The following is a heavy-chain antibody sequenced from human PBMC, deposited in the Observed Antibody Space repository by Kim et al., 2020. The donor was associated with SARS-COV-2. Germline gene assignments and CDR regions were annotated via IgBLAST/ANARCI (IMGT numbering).Heavy chain of an antibody. CDR3: ARDEGRYSSSWYHFDY. D-gene: IGHD6-13*01. CDR2: INTNTGNP. Sequence: ASVKVSCKASGYTFTSYAMNWVRQAPGQGLEWMGWINTNTGNPTYAQGFTGRFVFSLDNSVSTAYLQISSLKAEDTAVYYCARDEGRYSSSWYHFDYWGQGTLVTVSS. CDR1: GYTFTSYA. V-gene: IGHV7-4-1*02. J-gene: IGHJ4*02.